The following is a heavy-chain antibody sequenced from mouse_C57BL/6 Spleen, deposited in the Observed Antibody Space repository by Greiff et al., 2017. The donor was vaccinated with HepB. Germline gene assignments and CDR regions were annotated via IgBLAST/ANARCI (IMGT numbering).Heavy chain of an antibody. D-gene: IGHD1-1*01. CDR1: GYAFSSSW. CDR3: ARGGPSSPFAY. CDR2: IYPGDGDT. V-gene: IGHV1-82*01. J-gene: IGHJ3*01. Sequence: VQLQQSGPELVKPGASVKISCKASGYAFSSSWMNWVKQRPGKGLEWIGRIYPGDGDTNYNGKFKGKATLTADKSSSTAYMQLSSLTSEDSAVYFCARGGPSSPFAYWGQGTLVTVSA.